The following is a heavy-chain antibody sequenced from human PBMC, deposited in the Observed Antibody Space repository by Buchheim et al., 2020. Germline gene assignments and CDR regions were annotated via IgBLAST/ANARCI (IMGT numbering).Heavy chain of an antibody. V-gene: IGHV4-34*01. J-gene: IGHJ6*02. CDR1: GGSFSGYY. D-gene: IGHD3-10*01. CDR2: INHSGST. CDR3: ARGPYYYGSGSYFRYYYYGMDV. Sequence: QVQLQQWGAGLLKPSETLSLTCAVYGGSFSGYYWSWIRQPPGKGLEWIGEINHSGSTNYNPSLKSRVTITVKTTKNQFSLKLSSVTAADTAVYYCARGPYYYGSGSYFRYYYYGMDVWGQGTT.